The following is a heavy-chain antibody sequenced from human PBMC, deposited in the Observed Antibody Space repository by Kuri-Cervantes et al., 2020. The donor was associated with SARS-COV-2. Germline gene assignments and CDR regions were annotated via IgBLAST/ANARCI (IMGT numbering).Heavy chain of an antibody. D-gene: IGHD2-15*01. CDR1: GGSFSGYY. J-gene: IGHJ3*02. Sequence: SQTLSLTCAVYGGSFSGYYWSWIRQPPGKGLEWIGEINHSGSTNYNLSLKSRVTISVDTSKNQFSLKLSSVTAADTAVYYCATPGGYCSGGSCYGAFDIWGQGTMVTVSS. CDR3: ATPGGYCSGGSCYGAFDI. V-gene: IGHV4-34*01. CDR2: INHSGST.